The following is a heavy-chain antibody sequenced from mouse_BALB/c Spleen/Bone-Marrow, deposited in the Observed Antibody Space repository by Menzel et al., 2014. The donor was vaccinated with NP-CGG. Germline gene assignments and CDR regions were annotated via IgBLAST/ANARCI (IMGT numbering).Heavy chain of an antibody. V-gene: IGHV5-17*02. CDR1: GFTFSSFG. CDR2: ISSGSSTV. J-gene: IGHJ2*01. CDR3: ARSGSSSGYFDY. Sequence: EVKLVESGGGLVQPGGSRTLSCAASGFTFSSFGMHWVRQAPEKGLEWVAYISSGSSTVYYADKVMGRFTISRDNPKNTLFLQMTSLRSEDTAMYYCARSGSSSGYFDYWGQGTTLTVSS. D-gene: IGHD1-1*01.